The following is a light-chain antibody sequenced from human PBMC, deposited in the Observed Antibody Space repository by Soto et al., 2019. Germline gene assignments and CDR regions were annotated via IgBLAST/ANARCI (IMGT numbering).Light chain of an antibody. J-gene: IGKJ4*01. CDR3: QQYGDSPRGT. CDR1: QTVSSNY. Sequence: EVVLTHSPATLSLSPGERATLSCGASQTVSSNYLAWYQHKPGLAPRLLIYDASSRATGIPDRFRGSGSGTDFNLTISRREPEDVAVYYCQQYGDSPRGTFGGGTKVEIK. V-gene: IGKV3D-20*01. CDR2: DAS.